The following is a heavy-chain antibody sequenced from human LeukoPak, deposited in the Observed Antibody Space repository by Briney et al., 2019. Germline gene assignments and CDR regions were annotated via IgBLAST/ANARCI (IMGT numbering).Heavy chain of an antibody. D-gene: IGHD6-13*01. CDR1: GFTFSSYA. V-gene: IGHV3-30-3*01. J-gene: IGHJ3*02. Sequence: GGSLRLSCAASGFTFSSYAMHWVRQAPGKGLEWVAVISYDGSNKYYADSVKGRFTISRDNSKNTLYLQMNSLRAEDMAVYYCARVLLPQQLVLFDAFDIWGQGTMVTVSS. CDR2: ISYDGSNK. CDR3: ARVLLPQQLVLFDAFDI.